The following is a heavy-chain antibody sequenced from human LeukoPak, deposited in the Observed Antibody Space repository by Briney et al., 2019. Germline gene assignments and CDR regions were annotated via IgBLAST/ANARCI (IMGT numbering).Heavy chain of an antibody. V-gene: IGHV3-48*01. Sequence: GGSLRLSCAASGFTFSSYSMNWVRQAPGKGLEWVSYISSSSSTIYYADSVKGRFTISRDNAKNSLYLQMNSLRAEDTAVYYCAGLEYVLRFLESPAAFDIWGQGTMVTVSS. CDR3: AGLEYVLRFLESPAAFDI. CDR1: GFTFSSYS. D-gene: IGHD3-3*01. J-gene: IGHJ3*02. CDR2: ISSSSSTI.